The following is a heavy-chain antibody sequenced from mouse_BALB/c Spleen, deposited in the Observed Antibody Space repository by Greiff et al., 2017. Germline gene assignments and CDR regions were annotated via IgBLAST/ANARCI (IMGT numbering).Heavy chain of an antibody. Sequence: QVQLQQSAAELARPGASVKMSCKASGYTFTSYTMHWVKQRPGQGLEWIGYINPSSGYTEYNQKFKDKTTLTADKSSSTAYMQLSSLTSEDSAVYYCARTHLLRLAYWGQGTLVTVSA. V-gene: IGHV1-4*02. CDR1: GYTFTSYT. CDR2: INPSSGYT. D-gene: IGHD1-1*01. J-gene: IGHJ3*01. CDR3: ARTHLLRLAY.